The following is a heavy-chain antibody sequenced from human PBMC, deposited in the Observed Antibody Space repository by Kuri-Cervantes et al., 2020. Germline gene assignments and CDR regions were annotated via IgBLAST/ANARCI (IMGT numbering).Heavy chain of an antibody. CDR2: MFHSGNS. V-gene: IGHV4-59*01. D-gene: IGHD5-12*01. J-gene: IGHJ5*02. CDR1: GFTFGDYA. CDR3: ARGLREYSAYEMVS. Sequence: GSLRLSCTASGFTFGDYAMSWIRQPPGKGLEWIGYMFHSGNSNFDPSLKSRVTMSIDTSKNQISLRLSSVTAADTAIYYCARGLREYSAYEMVSWGQGTLVTVSS.